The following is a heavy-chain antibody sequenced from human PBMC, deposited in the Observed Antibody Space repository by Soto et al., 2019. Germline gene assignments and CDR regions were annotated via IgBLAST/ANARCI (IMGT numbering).Heavy chain of an antibody. CDR2: ISGSGGST. J-gene: IGHJ4*02. V-gene: IGHV3-23*01. CDR1: GFTFSSYA. Sequence: GESLKISCAASGFTFSSYAMSWVRQAPGKGLEWVSAISGSGGSTYYADSVKGRFTISRDNSKNTLYLQMNSLRAEDTAVYYCAKGDPSYCGGDCLSFDYWGQGTLVTVSS. CDR3: AKGDPSYCGGDCLSFDY. D-gene: IGHD2-21*02.